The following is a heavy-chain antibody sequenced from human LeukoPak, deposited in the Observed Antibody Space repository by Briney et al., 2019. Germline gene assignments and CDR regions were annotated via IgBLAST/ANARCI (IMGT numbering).Heavy chain of an antibody. CDR2: VYKSGST. V-gene: IGHV4-59*01. J-gene: IGHJ4*02. Sequence: PSETLSLTCTVSGGSISSYYWSWIRQPPGKGLEWIGFVYKSGSTNYNPSLKSRVTISVDTSKNQFSLKLTSVTAADTAVYYCVRLGSDWGQGILVTVSS. CDR1: GGSISSYY. CDR3: VRLGSD.